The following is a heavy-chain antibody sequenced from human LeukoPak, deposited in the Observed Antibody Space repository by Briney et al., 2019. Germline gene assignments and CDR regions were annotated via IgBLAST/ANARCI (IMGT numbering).Heavy chain of an antibody. Sequence: PGGSLKLSCAASGFSFSVSTMHWVRQASGKGLEWVGRIRDKAESYATVYAASVKGRFTISRDDSQNTAYLQLNSPRSDDTAVYYCTRSLTGTTFGDYWGQGTLVTVSS. V-gene: IGHV3-73*01. J-gene: IGHJ4*02. D-gene: IGHD1-7*01. CDR2: IRDKAESYAT. CDR3: TRSLTGTTFGDY. CDR1: GFSFSVST.